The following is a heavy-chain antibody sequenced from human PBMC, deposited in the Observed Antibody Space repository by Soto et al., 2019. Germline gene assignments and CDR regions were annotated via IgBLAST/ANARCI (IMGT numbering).Heavy chain of an antibody. CDR2: IYYSGST. V-gene: IGHV4-31*03. Sequence: QVQLQESGPGLVKPSQTLSLTCTVSGGSISSGGYYWSWIRQHPGKGLEWIGYIYYSGSTYYNPSLQSRVNISVDTSKNQFSLKLSSVTAADTAVYYCARERYYYGSGTNYYYGMDVWGQGTTVTVSS. J-gene: IGHJ6*02. CDR3: ARERYYYGSGTNYYYGMDV. CDR1: GGSISSGGYY. D-gene: IGHD3-10*01.